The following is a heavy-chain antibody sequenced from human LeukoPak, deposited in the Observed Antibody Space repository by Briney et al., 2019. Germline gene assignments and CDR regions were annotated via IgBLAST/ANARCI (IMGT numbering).Heavy chain of an antibody. V-gene: IGHV3-30-3*01. J-gene: IGHJ6*02. CDR1: GFTFSSYA. CDR3: ARDQGITIFGVVIDYYYYYGMDV. D-gene: IGHD3-3*01. CDR2: ISYDGSNK. Sequence: GGSLRLSCAASGFTFSSYAMHWVRQAPGKGLEWVAVISYDGSNKYYADSVKGRFTISRDNSKNTLYLQMNSLRAEDTAVYYCARDQGITIFGVVIDYYYYYGMDVWGQGTTVTVSS.